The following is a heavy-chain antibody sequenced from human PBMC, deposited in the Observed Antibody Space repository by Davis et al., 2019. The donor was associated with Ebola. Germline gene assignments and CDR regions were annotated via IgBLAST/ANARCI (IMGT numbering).Heavy chain of an antibody. CDR3: AREGRVFGCDY. V-gene: IGHV3-11*04. CDR1: GFTFSDYY. J-gene: IGHJ4*02. CDR2: ISSSGSTI. D-gene: IGHD3-3*01. Sequence: GESLKISCAASGFTFSDYYMSWIRQAPGKGLEWVSYISSSGSTIYYADSVKGRFTISRDNAKNSLYLQMNSLRAEDSAVYYCAREGRVFGCDYWGQGVLVSVSS.